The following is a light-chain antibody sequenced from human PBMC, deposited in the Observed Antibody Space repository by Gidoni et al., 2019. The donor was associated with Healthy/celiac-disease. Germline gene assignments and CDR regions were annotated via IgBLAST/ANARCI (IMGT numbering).Light chain of an antibody. CDR1: QSVSSN. CDR3: QQYNNWPPYT. CDR2: GAS. J-gene: IGKJ2*01. V-gene: IGKV3-15*01. Sequence: IVITQSPAPLSVSPGESATLPCRASQSVSSNLAWYQQKPGQAPRLLIDGASTRATGIPARFSGSGGGKEFTISISSLQSEDFAVYYCQQYNNWPPYTFGQGTKLEIK.